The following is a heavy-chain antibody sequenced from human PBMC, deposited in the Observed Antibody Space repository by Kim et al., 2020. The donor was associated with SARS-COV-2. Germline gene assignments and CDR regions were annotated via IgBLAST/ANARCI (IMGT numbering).Heavy chain of an antibody. J-gene: IGHJ3*02. CDR1: GFAFSGFN. D-gene: IGHD3-10*01. Sequence: GGSLRLSCVASGFAFSGFNMNWVRQAPGKGLQWISFINIRSSSIYYADSVKGRFTISRDNAMKSLYLQMDSLRDDDTAVYYCAVVGNSGDGFDIWGQGTMVTVSS. CDR3: AVVGNSGDGFDI. CDR2: INIRSSSI. V-gene: IGHV3-48*02.